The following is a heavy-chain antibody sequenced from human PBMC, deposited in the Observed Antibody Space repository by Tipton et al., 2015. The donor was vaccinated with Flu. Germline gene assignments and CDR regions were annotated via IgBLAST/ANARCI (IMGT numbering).Heavy chain of an antibody. CDR2: IYTSGST. CDR3: ARSDYYVSDHY. CDR1: GGSISSDY. V-gene: IGHV4-4*07. J-gene: IGHJ4*02. D-gene: IGHD3-10*01. Sequence: LRLSCTVSGGSISSDYWSWIRQPAGKGLEWIGRIYTSGSTNYNPSLKSRVTMSVDTSKNQFSLKLRSVTAADTAVYYCARSDYYVSDHYWGQGTLVTVSS.